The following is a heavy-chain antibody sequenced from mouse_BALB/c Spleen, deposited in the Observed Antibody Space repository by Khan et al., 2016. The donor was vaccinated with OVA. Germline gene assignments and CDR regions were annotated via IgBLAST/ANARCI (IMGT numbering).Heavy chain of an antibody. CDR3: TRSNYCARGLYAMDY. Sequence: DLVKPGASVKLSCKASGYTFTSYWINWIQQTPGQGLEWIGHIAPGGGSNYHNEMFNGKAILTVDATSSLSYIQISILSSDASAVYVCTRSNYCARGLYAMDYWGQGTSVTVSS. D-gene: IGHD1-1*01. J-gene: IGHJ4*01. V-gene: IGHV1S41*01. CDR2: IAPGGGSN. CDR1: GYTFTSYW.